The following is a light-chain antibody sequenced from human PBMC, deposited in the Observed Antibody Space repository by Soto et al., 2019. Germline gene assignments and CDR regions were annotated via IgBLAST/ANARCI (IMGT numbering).Light chain of an antibody. CDR2: SKN. CDR1: SSNIGSNA. V-gene: IGLV1-44*01. J-gene: IGLJ2*01. Sequence: QSVLTQPPSASGTPGQRVTISCSGSSSNIGSNAVNWYQQVPGTAPKLLIYSKNQRPSGVPDRFSGSKSGTSASLAISGLQSKDEADYYCAAWDDSLSVVVFGGGTKLTVL. CDR3: AAWDDSLSVVV.